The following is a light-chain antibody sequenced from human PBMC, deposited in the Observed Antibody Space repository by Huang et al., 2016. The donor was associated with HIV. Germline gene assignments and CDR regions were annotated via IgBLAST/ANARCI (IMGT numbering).Light chain of an antibody. J-gene: IGKJ2*01. Sequence: DIEMTQSPSSLSASVGDRVTLSCRAGDNIDTYLHWYQQKPGEAPKLLISVASNLQAVVPLRFRGSWSGTYFTLTINSLQPEDYATYFCQQTFVAPPEDTFGQGTRLEIK. CDR2: VAS. CDR1: DNIDTY. CDR3: QQTFVAPPEDT. V-gene: IGKV1-39*01.